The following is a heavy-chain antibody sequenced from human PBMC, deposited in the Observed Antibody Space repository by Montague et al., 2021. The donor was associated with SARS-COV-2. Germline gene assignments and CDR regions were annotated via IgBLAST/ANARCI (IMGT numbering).Heavy chain of an antibody. CDR2: IYYDGST. V-gene: IGHV4-59*03. CDR1: GGSIRSYY. J-gene: IGHJ4*02. CDR3: ARYGSYFEH. Sequence: SETVSLTCTVSGGSIRSYYWSWIRQIAGKGLEWIGYIYYDGSTNXNPSLKSRVTMSVDSSKNQFSLRLSSVTAADTAVYYCARYGSYFEHWGQGTLVTVSS. D-gene: IGHD1-26*01.